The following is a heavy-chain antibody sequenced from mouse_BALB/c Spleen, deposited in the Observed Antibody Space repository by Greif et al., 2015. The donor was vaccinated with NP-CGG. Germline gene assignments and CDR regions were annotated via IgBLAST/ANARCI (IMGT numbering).Heavy chain of an antibody. CDR3: ARRTGTEAMDY. J-gene: IGHJ4*01. D-gene: IGHD4-1*01. CDR2: IYPGSGNT. Sequence: VQLVESGPELVKPGASVKISCKASGYTFTDYYINWVKQQPGQGLEWIGWIYPGSGNTKCNEKFKGKATLTVDTSSSTAYMQFSSLTSEDTAVYFCARRTGTEAMDYWGQGTSVTVSS. CDR1: GYTFTDYY. V-gene: IGHV1-84*02.